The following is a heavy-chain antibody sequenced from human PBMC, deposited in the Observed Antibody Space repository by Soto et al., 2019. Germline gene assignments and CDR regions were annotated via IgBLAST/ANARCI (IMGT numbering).Heavy chain of an antibody. CDR3: ARGGVSTRTFDY. Sequence: GESLNISCKGSVYNFAGYWIAWVRQMPGKGLELMGIIYPSDSDTRYRPSVQGQVTISADKSISSAYLQWSSLRASDTAMYYCARGGVSTRTFDYWGQGTPVTVSS. D-gene: IGHD3-3*01. CDR1: VYNFAGYW. J-gene: IGHJ4*02. V-gene: IGHV5-51*01. CDR2: IYPSDSDT.